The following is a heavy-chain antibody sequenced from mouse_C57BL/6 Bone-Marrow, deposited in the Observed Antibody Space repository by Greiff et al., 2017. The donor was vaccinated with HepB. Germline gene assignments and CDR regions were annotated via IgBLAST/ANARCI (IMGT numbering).Heavy chain of an antibody. CDR2: ISSGGSYT. V-gene: IGHV5-6*01. CDR1: GFTFSSYG. CDR3: ARNDYGGYFDV. Sequence: EVKLVESGGDLVKPGGSLKLSCAASGFTFSSYGMSWVRQTPDKRLEWVATISSGGSYTYYPDSVKGRFTISRDNAKNTLYLQMSSLKSEDTAMYYCARNDYGGYFDVWGTGTTVTVSS. J-gene: IGHJ1*03. D-gene: IGHD1-1*01.